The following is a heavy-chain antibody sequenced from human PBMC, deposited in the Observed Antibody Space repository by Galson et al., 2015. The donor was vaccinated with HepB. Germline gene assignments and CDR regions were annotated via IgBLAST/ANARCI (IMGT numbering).Heavy chain of an antibody. CDR1: GYPFTNYA. CDR3: TRSFGPSPYNWFDP. CDR2: TNTITGNP. Sequence: SVKVSCKASGYPFTNYAMNWVRQAPGQGPEWMGWTNTITGNPTYAQGFTGRFVFSLDTSVSTAYLQISSLKAEDTAVYYCTRSFGPSPYNWFDPWGQGTLVTVSS. J-gene: IGHJ5*02. V-gene: IGHV7-4-1*02. D-gene: IGHD3-3*01.